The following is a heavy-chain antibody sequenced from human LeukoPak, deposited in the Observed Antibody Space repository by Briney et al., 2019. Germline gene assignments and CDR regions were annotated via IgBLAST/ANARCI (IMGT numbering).Heavy chain of an antibody. CDR3: ARVPAVTTQY. CDR1: GFTFRAYI. V-gene: IGHV3-30-3*01. J-gene: IGHJ4*02. Sequence: PGGSLRLSCAASGFTFRAYIMHWVRQAPGKGLEWVAVITSDGTYEYYADAVKGRFTISRDNSKTTLYLQMNSLRAEDTAVYYCARVPAVTTQYWGQGTLVTVSS. CDR2: ITSDGTYE. D-gene: IGHD4-17*01.